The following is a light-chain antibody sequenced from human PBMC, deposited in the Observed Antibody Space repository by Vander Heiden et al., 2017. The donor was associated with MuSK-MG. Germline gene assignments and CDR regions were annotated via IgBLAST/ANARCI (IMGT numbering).Light chain of an antibody. CDR1: QDISNY. CDR3: QHRGT. Sequence: DIQMTQSPSSLSASVGDRVTITCQASQDISNYLNWYQQKPGKAPKLLISDASTLETGVPSRFSGSGSGTDFTFTISSLQPEDIATYYCQHRGTSGPGTKVDIK. CDR2: DAS. V-gene: IGKV1-33*01. J-gene: IGKJ3*01.